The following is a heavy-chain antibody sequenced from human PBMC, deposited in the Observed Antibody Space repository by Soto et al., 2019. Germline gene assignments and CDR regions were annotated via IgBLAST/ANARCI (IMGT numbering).Heavy chain of an antibody. CDR2: ISSSGSTI. V-gene: IGHV3-11*01. CDR3: ARDHGYCSSTSCYGGVWFDP. D-gene: IGHD2-2*01. J-gene: IGHJ5*02. CDR1: GFTFSDYY. Sequence: QVQLVESGGGLVKPGGSLRLSCAASGFTFSDYYMSWIRQAPGKGLEWVSYISSSGSTIYYADSVKGRFTISRDNAKNSLYLQMNSLRAEDTAVYYCARDHGYCSSTSCYGGVWFDPWGQGTLVTVSS.